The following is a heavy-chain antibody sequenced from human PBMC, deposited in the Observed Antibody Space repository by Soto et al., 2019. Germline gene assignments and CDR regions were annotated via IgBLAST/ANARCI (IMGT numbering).Heavy chain of an antibody. CDR1: GVIFGSQG. J-gene: IGHJ3*01. Sequence: QVQLIQSEAEVKKPGSSVRVSCTASGVIFGSQGFSWVRQAPGQRLEWVGGFIPIFRTLTYTEKFQARVRIAADESTNTVYLDLSSLTSEDTAVYYCVRDCRIYYSDPHDEFVASDYEVWGQGTMVSVSS. CDR3: VRDCRIYYSDPHDEFVASDYEV. D-gene: IGHD3-22*01. CDR2: FIPIFRTL. V-gene: IGHV1-69*01.